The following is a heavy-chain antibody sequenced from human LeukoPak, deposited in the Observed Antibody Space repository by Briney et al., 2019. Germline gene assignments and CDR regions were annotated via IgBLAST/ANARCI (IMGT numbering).Heavy chain of an antibody. CDR1: GGTFSSYA. J-gene: IGHJ4*02. CDR2: IIPIFGTA. V-gene: IGHV1-69*05. D-gene: IGHD1-26*01. CDR3: ARASIVGAPYYFDY. Sequence: WASVKVSCKASGGTFSSYAISWVRQAPGQGLEWMGRIIPIFGTANCAQKFQGRVTITTDESTSTAYMELSSLRSEDTAVYYCARASIVGAPYYFDYWGQGTLVTVSS.